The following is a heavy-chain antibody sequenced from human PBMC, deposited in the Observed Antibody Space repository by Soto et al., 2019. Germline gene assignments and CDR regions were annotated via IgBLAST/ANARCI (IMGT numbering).Heavy chain of an antibody. D-gene: IGHD2-21*01. CDR1: GGSISSGGYY. Sequence: PSETLSLTCTVSGGSISSGGYYWSWIRQHPGKGLEWIGYIYYSGSTYYNPSPKSRVTISVDTSKNQFSLKLSSVTAADTAVYYCARAKIRACGGGCGSAFDIWGQGTMVTVS. V-gene: IGHV4-31*03. J-gene: IGHJ3*02. CDR2: IYYSGST. CDR3: ARAKIRACGGGCGSAFDI.